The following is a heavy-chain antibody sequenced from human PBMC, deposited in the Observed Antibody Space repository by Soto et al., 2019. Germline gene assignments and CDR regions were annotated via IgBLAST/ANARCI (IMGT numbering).Heavy chain of an antibody. Sequence: QVQLVQSGPEVEKPGASVKVSCKTSGYTFTSYGISWVRQAPGQGLEWMGWISTDKGKTNYAQKFQGRVTMTTDTSTSTAYMELRSLTSDDTAVYYCATRSPAFDYWGQGTLDAVS. CDR2: ISTDKGKT. V-gene: IGHV1-18*01. CDR1: GYTFTSYG. J-gene: IGHJ4*02. CDR3: ATRSPAFDY.